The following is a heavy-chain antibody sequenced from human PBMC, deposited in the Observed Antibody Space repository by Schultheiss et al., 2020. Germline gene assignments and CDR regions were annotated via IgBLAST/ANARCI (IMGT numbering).Heavy chain of an antibody. J-gene: IGHJ5*02. CDR3: VREEIWTVAGTFNWFDP. D-gene: IGHD2-15*01. Sequence: GGSLRLSCAASGFTFSSYAMSWVRQAPGKGLEWVGRIKSKTDGGTTDYAAPVKGRFTISRDNSKNTLYLQMGSLRAEDTAVYYCVREEIWTVAGTFNWFDPWGQGTLVTVSS. V-gene: IGHV3-15*01. CDR1: GFTFSSYA. CDR2: IKSKTDGGTT.